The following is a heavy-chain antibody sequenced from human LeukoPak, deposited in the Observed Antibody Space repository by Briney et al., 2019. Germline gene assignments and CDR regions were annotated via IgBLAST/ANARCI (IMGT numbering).Heavy chain of an antibody. Sequence: GASVKVSCKASGYTFTSYYMHWVRQAPGQGLEWMGIINPSGGSTSYAQKFQGRVTMTRDTSTSTVYMELSSLRSEDTAVYYCARDPSRDGYNWVLLNYYYYGMDVWGQGTTVTVSS. J-gene: IGHJ6*02. CDR2: INPSGGST. CDR1: GYTFTSYY. V-gene: IGHV1-46*01. CDR3: ARDPSRDGYNWVLLNYYYYGMDV. D-gene: IGHD5-24*01.